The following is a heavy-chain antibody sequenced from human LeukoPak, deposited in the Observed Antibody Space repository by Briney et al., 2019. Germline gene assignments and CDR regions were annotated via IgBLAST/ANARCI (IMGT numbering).Heavy chain of an antibody. Sequence: ASVKVSCKASGYTFTSYAMHWVRQAPGQRLEWMGWINAGNGNTKYSQKFQGRVTITRDTSASTAYMELSSLRSEDTAAYYCARDFFDSSGYYYPWFDPWGQGTLVTVSS. CDR2: INAGNGNT. J-gene: IGHJ5*02. CDR1: GYTFTSYA. D-gene: IGHD3-22*01. V-gene: IGHV1-3*01. CDR3: ARDFFDSSGYYYPWFDP.